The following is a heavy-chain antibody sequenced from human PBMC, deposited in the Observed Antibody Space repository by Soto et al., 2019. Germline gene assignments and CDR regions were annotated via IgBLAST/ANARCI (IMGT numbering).Heavy chain of an antibody. J-gene: IGHJ6*02. CDR2: ISYDGSNK. V-gene: IGHV3-30-3*01. D-gene: IGHD2-2*02. CDR3: ESDCSSHTCYRQGGMDV. CDR1: GFSLNSYA. Sequence: SGFSLNSYAMHWVRQAPGKGLEWVAVISYDGSNKFYGDSVKGRFTISRDNSKNTVYLQMDSLRTEDTAVYYCESDCSSHTCYRQGGMDVWGQGTTVTVSS.